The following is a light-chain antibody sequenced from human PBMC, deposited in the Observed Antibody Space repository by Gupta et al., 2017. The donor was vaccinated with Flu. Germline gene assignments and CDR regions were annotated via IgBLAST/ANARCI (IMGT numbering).Light chain of an antibody. J-gene: IGKJ2*01. V-gene: IGKV2-30*01. CDR3: VQWEHWPWA. Sequence: VSRVTPSCICHASSWSGWCHDGKIYLNWFQQMPGRSPTPLIYPCSPREFGVRDRFRGSGSGMDFTLRISRVEAADVGLYYCVQWEHWPWAFGQGTKVEIK. CDR1: WSGWCHDGKIY. CDR2: PCS.